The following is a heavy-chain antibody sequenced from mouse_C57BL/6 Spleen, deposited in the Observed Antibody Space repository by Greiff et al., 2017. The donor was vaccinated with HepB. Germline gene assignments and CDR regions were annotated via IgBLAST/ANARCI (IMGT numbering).Heavy chain of an antibody. CDR1: GFSLTSYG. D-gene: IGHD2-3*01. CDR2: IWSDGST. CDR3: ARQDGYYVGYAMDY. V-gene: IGHV2-6-1*01. Sequence: VKLVESGPGLVAPSQSLSITCTVSGFSLTSYGVHWVRQPPGKGLEWLVVIWSDGSTTYNSALKSRLSISKDNSKSQVFLKMNSLQTDDTAMYYCARQDGYYVGYAMDYRGQGTSVTVSS. J-gene: IGHJ4*01.